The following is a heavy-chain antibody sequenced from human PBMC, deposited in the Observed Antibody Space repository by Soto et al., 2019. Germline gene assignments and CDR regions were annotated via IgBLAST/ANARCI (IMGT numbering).Heavy chain of an antibody. D-gene: IGHD6-19*01. CDR1: GYTFTSYV. J-gene: IGHJ6*02. Sequence: QVQLVQSGAEVKKPGASVKVSCRASGYTFTSYVISWVRQAPGQGLEWMGWISAYNGNTNFAQKLQGRVTLTTDTSTSIAYMELRSLRSDDTAVYYCAIVVATVAGPYGMDVWGQGTTFTVSS. V-gene: IGHV1-18*01. CDR2: ISAYNGNT. CDR3: AIVVATVAGPYGMDV.